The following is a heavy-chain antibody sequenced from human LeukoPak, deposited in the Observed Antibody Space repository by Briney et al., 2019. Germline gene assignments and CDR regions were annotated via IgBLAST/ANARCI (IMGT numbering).Heavy chain of an antibody. CDR3: ARARDWDIDY. Sequence: GASVKVSCKGSGYSFTSYDINWVRQATGQGLEWMGWMNPNSGNTGYAQKFQGRVTMTRNTSISTAYMELSSLRSEDTAMYYCARARDWDIDYWGQGTLVTVSS. J-gene: IGHJ4*02. CDR1: GYSFTSYD. CDR2: MNPNSGNT. V-gene: IGHV1-8*01. D-gene: IGHD3/OR15-3a*01.